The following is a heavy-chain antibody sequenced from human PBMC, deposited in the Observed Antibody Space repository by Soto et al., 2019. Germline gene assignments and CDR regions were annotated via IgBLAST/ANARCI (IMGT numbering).Heavy chain of an antibody. V-gene: IGHV1-46*01. J-gene: IGHJ4*02. D-gene: IGHD3-10*01. CDR1: GYPFTSYL. CDR3: ARVTLPRVSVLDS. CDR2: INPNSGVA. Sequence: QVQLVQSGAEVRRPGASVKLSCKPSGYPFTSYLIHWVRQAPGQGLEWIGKINPNSGVATYSQEFQGRVTMTKVTSTSTVYMEVSRLRSDDTAIYYCARVTLPRVSVLDSWGKGTLVTVSS.